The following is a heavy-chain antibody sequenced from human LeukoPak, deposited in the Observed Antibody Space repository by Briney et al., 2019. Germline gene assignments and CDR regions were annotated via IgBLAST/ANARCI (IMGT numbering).Heavy chain of an antibody. V-gene: IGHV3-30*02. CDR2: IRYDGSNK. D-gene: IGHD4-11*01. J-gene: IGHJ4*02. CDR1: GFTFSSYG. Sequence: GGSLRLSCGASGFTFSSYGMHCVRQAPGKGLVGVAFIRYDGSNKYYADSVKGRFTISRDNSKNTLYLQMNSLRAEDRAVYYCAKALLPMTTLTLCDYWGQGTLVTVSS. CDR3: AKALLPMTTLTLCDY.